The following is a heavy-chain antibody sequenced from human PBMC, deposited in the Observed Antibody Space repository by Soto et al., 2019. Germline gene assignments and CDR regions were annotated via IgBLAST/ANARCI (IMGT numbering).Heavy chain of an antibody. V-gene: IGHV4-31*03. CDR1: GGSISRGGYY. J-gene: IGHJ5*02. D-gene: IGHD5-18*01. Sequence: QVQLQESGPGLVKPSQTLSLTCTVSGGSISRGGYYWSWIRQHPGKGLEWIGYIYNSGTTYYNPSLKSRVTISVDTSKNQLSLKLSSVTAADTAVYYCARRYGYGHIDPWGQGTLVTVSS. CDR2: IYNSGTT. CDR3: ARRYGYGHIDP.